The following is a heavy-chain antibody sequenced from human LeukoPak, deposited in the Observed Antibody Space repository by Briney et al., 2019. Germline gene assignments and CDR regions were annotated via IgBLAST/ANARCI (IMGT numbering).Heavy chain of an antibody. CDR2: IWYDGSNK. CDR3: AKSYERYFDS. V-gene: IGHV3-33*06. D-gene: IGHD3-3*01. Sequence: GGSLRLSCAASGFTFSSYGMHWVRQAQGKGLEWVAVIWYDGSNKNYADSVKGRFTISRDNSKNTLYLQVNSLRAEDTAVYYCAKSYERYFDSGGQGTRVTVSS. CDR1: GFTFSSYG. J-gene: IGHJ4*02.